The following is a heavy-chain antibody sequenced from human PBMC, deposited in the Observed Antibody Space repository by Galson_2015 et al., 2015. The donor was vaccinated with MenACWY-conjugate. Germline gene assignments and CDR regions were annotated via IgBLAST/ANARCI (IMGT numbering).Heavy chain of an antibody. CDR1: GFSLSNARMG. D-gene: IGHD3-22*01. CDR3: ARIQKGMYYYDSSGYYFFA. CDR2: IFSNDEK. Sequence: PALVKPTQTLTLTCTVSGFSLSNARMGVSWIRQPPGKALEWLAHIFSNDEKSYSTSLKSRLTISKDTSKSQVVLTMTNMDPVDTATYYCARIQKGMYYYDSSGYYFFAWGQGTLVTVSS. V-gene: IGHV2-26*01. J-gene: IGHJ4*02.